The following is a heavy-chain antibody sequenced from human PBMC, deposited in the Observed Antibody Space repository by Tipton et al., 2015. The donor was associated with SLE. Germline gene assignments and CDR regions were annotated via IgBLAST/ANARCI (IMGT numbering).Heavy chain of an antibody. Sequence: QVQLVQSGAEVKKPGASVKVSCRAFGYTFASYYIHWVRQAPGQGLEWLGIINPNGAGTSYAQKFQGRVTMTRDTSASTVYMELSSLRYDDTAVYYCARGDDYGDYWGQGSLVTVSS. CDR1: GYTFASYY. CDR3: ARGDDYGDY. CDR2: INPNGAGT. J-gene: IGHJ4*02. V-gene: IGHV1-46*01.